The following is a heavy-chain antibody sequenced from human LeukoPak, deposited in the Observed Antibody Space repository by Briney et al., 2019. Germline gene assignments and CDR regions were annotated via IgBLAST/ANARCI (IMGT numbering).Heavy chain of an antibody. V-gene: IGHV4-59*08. CDR1: GDSMTNYY. CDR2: IFYSGRT. J-gene: IGHJ2*01. D-gene: IGHD2-15*01. CDR3: ARPARYCSSGSCYSDWYFDL. Sequence: SETLSLTCIFSGDSMTNYYWNWIRQPPGKGLEWIGYIFYSGRTNYNPSLKSCVTMSVDTSKKQFTLNLTSVTAADTAVYYCARPARYCSSGSCYSDWYFDLWGRGTLVTVSS.